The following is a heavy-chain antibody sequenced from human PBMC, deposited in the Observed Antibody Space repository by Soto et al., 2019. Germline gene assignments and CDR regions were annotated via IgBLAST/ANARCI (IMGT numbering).Heavy chain of an antibody. J-gene: IGHJ2*01. CDR3: AQTLGSAVAGPGRFDL. V-gene: IGHV1-69*15. CDR2: ITPMFGTA. Sequence: QVQLVQSGAEVKKPGSSVKVSCKASGGTFSRYAISWVRQAPGQGLEWMGRITPMFGTANYAQKFQGRVTITADESTSTVHMELRRLRSEDTAVYYCAQTLGSAVAGPGRFDLWGRGTLVIVSS. D-gene: IGHD6-19*01. CDR1: GGTFSRYA.